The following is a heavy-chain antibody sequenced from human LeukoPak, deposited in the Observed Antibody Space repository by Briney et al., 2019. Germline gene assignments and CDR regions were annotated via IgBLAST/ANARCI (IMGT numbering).Heavy chain of an antibody. CDR2: IYYSGST. CDR3: ARRRSDWFDP. V-gene: IGHV4-59*01. Sequence: GSLRLSCAFSGFTFTNYAMSWVRQAPGKGLEWIGYIYYSGSTNYNPSLKSRVTISVDTSKNQFSLKLSSVTAADTAVYYCARRRSDWFDPWGQGTLVTVSS. D-gene: IGHD5-24*01. CDR1: GFTFTNYA. J-gene: IGHJ5*02.